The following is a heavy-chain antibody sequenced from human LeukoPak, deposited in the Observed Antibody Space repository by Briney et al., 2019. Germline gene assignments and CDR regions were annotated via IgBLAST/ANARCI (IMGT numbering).Heavy chain of an antibody. J-gene: IGHJ4*02. CDR1: GFTFSSYW. V-gene: IGHV3-7*01. D-gene: IGHD6-19*01. CDR2: IKQDGSEK. CDR3: ARGIAVAGTRNLDD. Sequence: GGSLRLSCAASGFTFSSYWMSWVRQAPGKGLEWVANIKQDGSEKYYVDSVKGRFTISRDNAKNSLYLQMNSLRAEDTAVYYCARGIAVAGTRNLDDWGQGTMVTVSS.